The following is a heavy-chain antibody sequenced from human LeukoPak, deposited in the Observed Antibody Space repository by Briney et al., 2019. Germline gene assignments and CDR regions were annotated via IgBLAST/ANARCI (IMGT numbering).Heavy chain of an antibody. Sequence: GGSLRLSCAASGFTVSSNYMSWVRQASGKGLEWVSVIYSGGSTYYADSVKGRFTISRDNSKNTLYLQMNSLRAEDTAVYYCARARYTIYYYYGMDVWGQGTTVTVSS. CDR1: GFTVSSNY. CDR3: ARARYTIYYYYGMDV. V-gene: IGHV3-66*01. D-gene: IGHD1-1*01. J-gene: IGHJ6*02. CDR2: IYSGGST.